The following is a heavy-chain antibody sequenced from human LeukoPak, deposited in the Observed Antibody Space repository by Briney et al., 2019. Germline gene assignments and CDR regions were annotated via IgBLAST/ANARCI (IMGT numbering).Heavy chain of an antibody. CDR3: ARDCSSTSCYSWIDY. CDR1: GFSFSQHS. D-gene: IGHD2-2*02. J-gene: IGHJ4*02. CDR2: ITGGGTFT. Sequence: GGSLRLSCEASGFSFSQHSMGWVRLAPGKGLEWVSSITGGGTFTFYADSVKGRFTISRDNAKNSLYLQMNSLRAEDTAVYYCARDCSSTSCYSWIDYWGQGTLVTVSS. V-gene: IGHV3-21*01.